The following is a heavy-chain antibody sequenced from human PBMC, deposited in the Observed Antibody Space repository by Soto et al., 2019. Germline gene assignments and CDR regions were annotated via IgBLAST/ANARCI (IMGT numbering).Heavy chain of an antibody. V-gene: IGHV3-21*01. CDR2: ISSNSAYI. CDR3: TRDASRDSSARGWFDP. CDR1: GFTFRSFT. Sequence: GGSLRLSCAASGFTFRSFTMNWVRQAPGKGLEWVSTISSNSAYIYYTDALRGRFTISRDNAKNSLRLQMNSLRAEDTAVYYYTRDASRDSSARGWFDPWGPGTLVTVSS. D-gene: IGHD6-13*01. J-gene: IGHJ5*02.